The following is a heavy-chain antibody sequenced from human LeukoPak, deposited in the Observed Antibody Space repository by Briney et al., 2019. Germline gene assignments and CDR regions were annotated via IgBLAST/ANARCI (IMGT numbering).Heavy chain of an antibody. V-gene: IGHV4-34*01. Sequence: SETLSLTCAVYGGSFSGYYWSWIRQPPGKGLEWIGEINHSGSTNYNPSLKSRVTISVDTSKNQFSLKLSSVTAADTAVYYCARGGRNRYYDSSGSYNWFDPWGQGTLVTVSS. CDR3: ARGGRNRYYDSSGSYNWFDP. CDR2: INHSGST. J-gene: IGHJ5*02. D-gene: IGHD3-22*01. CDR1: GGSFSGYY.